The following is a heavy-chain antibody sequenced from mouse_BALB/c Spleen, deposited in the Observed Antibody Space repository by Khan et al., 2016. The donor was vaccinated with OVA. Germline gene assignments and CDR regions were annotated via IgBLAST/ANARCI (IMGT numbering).Heavy chain of an antibody. D-gene: IGHD1-1*01. J-gene: IGHJ2*01. V-gene: IGHV3-2*02. CDR1: GYSITSGYA. Sequence: EVQLQESGPGLVKPSQSLSLTCTVTGYSITSGYAWNWIRQFPGNKLEWMGYISYSGVTSYTPSLKSRISITRDTSKNQFFLQLNYVTTEDTATYCCARENYYGYYFDYWGQGTTLTVSS. CDR3: ARENYYGYYFDY. CDR2: ISYSGVT.